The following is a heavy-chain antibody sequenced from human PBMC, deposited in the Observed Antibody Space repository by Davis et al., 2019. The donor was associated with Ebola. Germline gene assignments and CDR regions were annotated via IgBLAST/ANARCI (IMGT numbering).Heavy chain of an antibody. CDR3: TGGNSPDY. J-gene: IGHJ4*02. CDR1: GFTFSSYG. D-gene: IGHD4-23*01. CDR2: IWYDGSNK. V-gene: IGHV3-33*01. Sequence: GGSLRLSCAASGFTFSSYGMHWVRQAPGKGLEWVAVIWYDGSNKYYADSVKGRFTISRDNSKNTLYLQMNSLKTEDTAVYYCTGGNSPDYWGQGTLVTVSS.